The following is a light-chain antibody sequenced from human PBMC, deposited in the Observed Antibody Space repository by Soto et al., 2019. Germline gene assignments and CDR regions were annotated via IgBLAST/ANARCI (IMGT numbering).Light chain of an antibody. CDR1: SSDVGGYNY. Sequence: QSALTQPASGSGSPGQSITISCTGTSSDVGGYNYVSWYQQHPGKAPKLMIYEVSNRPSGVSNRFSDSKSGNTASLTISGLQAEDEADYYCSSYTSSSTLVVFGGGTKLTVL. CDR3: SSYTSSSTLVV. CDR2: EVS. V-gene: IGLV2-14*01. J-gene: IGLJ2*01.